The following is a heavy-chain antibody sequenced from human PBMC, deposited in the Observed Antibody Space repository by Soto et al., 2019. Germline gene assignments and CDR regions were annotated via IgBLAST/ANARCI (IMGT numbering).Heavy chain of an antibody. J-gene: IGHJ4*02. Sequence: QVQMVQSGAEVKKTGASVRVSCKTSGYTFATYFITWVRQAPGQGLQWMGWISPHNGDTRHAQNVQGRVTLTTDISTGTAYMELRNLTSDDTAVYYCARGGEVVIPNDLDFWVQGTLVTVSS. CDR3: ARGGEVVIPNDLDF. V-gene: IGHV1-18*04. CDR1: GYTFATYF. D-gene: IGHD2-21*01. CDR2: ISPHNGDT.